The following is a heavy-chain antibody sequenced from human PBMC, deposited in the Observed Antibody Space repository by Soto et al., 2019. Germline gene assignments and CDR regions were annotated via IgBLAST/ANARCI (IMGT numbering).Heavy chain of an antibody. Sequence: QVQLVQSGAEVKKPGSSVKVSCKASGGTFSSYAISWVRQAPGQGLEWMGGIIPIFGTGNYAQKFQGRVTIPADKSTSTAYMERSSLRSEDTAVYYCARGPRYCSSTSCYTGDYWCQGTLVTVSS. CDR3: ARGPRYCSSTSCYTGDY. CDR1: GGTFSSYA. J-gene: IGHJ4*02. D-gene: IGHD2-2*02. V-gene: IGHV1-69*06. CDR2: IIPIFGTG.